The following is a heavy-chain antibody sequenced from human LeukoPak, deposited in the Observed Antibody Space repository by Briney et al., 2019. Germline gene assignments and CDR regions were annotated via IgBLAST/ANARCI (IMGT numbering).Heavy chain of an antibody. V-gene: IGHV3-7*04. D-gene: IGHD3-10*01. Sequence: GGSLRLSCAASGFTFSNYWMSWVRQAPGKGLEWVANINQDGSEKSYVDSVEGRFTISRDNAKKSLYLHVNSLRAEDTAVYYCAGGFGSYSPDYWGQGTLVTVSS. CDR2: INQDGSEK. CDR3: AGGFGSYSPDY. J-gene: IGHJ4*02. CDR1: GFTFSNYW.